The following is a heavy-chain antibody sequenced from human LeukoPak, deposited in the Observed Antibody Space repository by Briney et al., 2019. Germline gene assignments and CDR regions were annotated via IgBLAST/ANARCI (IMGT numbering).Heavy chain of an antibody. CDR1: GYTFTGYY. D-gene: IGHD5-12*01. J-gene: IGHJ5*02. Sequence: ASVKVSCKASGYTFTGYYMHWVRQAPGQGLEWMGWISAYNGNTNYAQKLQGRVTMTTDTSTSTAYMGLRSLRSDDTAVYYCARGGYADPNNWFDPWGQGTLVTVSS. V-gene: IGHV1-18*04. CDR3: ARGGYADPNNWFDP. CDR2: ISAYNGNT.